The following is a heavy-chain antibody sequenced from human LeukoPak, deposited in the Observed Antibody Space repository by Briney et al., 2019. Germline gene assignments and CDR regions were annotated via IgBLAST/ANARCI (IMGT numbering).Heavy chain of an antibody. CDR3: AKDIDYYGSGSPFDY. V-gene: IGHV3-23*01. CDR2: ISGSGGST. CDR1: GFTFSSYA. Sequence: GGSLRLSCAASGFTFSSYAMSWARQAPGKGLEWVSAISGSGGSTYYADSVKGRFTISRDNSKNTLYLQMNSLRAEDTAVYYCAKDIDYYGSGSPFDYWGQGTLVTVSS. J-gene: IGHJ4*02. D-gene: IGHD3-10*01.